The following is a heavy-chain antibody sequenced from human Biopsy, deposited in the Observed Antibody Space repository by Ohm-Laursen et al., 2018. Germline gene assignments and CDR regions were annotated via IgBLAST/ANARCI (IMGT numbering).Heavy chain of an antibody. CDR1: GFNFDSYA. CDR2: ISGSGAYT. Sequence: SLRLSCSASGFNFDSYAMTWVRQAPGRGLECVSVISGSGAYTYYADSVKGRFTISRDNSKNTLYLQMNSLRADDSAVYFCAREQPALSGGGSRFDSWGQGTLVIVSS. J-gene: IGHJ5*01. CDR3: AREQPALSGGGSRFDS. D-gene: IGHD6-19*01. V-gene: IGHV3-23*01.